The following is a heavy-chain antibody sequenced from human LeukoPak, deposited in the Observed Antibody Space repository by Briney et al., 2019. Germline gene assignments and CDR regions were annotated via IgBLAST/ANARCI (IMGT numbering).Heavy chain of an antibody. CDR1: GFTFSSYW. J-gene: IGHJ6*03. CDR3: ARVDKWFGELFGYYYYYMDV. Sequence: GGSLRLSCAASGFTFSSYWMSWVRQAPGKGLEGVANIKKDGSEKYYVDSVKGRFTISRDNAKNSLYLQMNSLRAEDTAVYYCARVDKWFGELFGYYYYYMDVWGKGTTVTVSS. CDR2: IKKDGSEK. V-gene: IGHV3-7*01. D-gene: IGHD3-10*01.